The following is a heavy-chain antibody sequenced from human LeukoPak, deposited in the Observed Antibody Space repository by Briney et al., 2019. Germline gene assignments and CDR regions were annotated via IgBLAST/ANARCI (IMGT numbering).Heavy chain of an antibody. CDR3: ARDSLPYYYDSSAPSCFDY. Sequence: GGSLRLSCAASGFAFSSYSMNWVRQAPGKGLEWVSSISSSSSYIYYADSVKGRFTISRDNAKNPLYLQMNSLRAEDTAVYYCARDSLPYYYDSSAPSCFDYWGQGTLVTVSS. V-gene: IGHV3-21*01. J-gene: IGHJ4*02. CDR1: GFAFSSYS. CDR2: ISSSSSYI. D-gene: IGHD3-22*01.